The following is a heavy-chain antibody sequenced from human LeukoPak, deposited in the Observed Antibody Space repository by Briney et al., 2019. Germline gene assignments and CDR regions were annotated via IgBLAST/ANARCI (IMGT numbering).Heavy chain of an antibody. CDR2: IKQDGSEK. V-gene: IGHV3-7*01. CDR3: AKDREMATITGTFDY. D-gene: IGHD5-24*01. CDR1: GFAFSSYW. Sequence: PGGSLRLSCAASGFAFSSYWLSWVRQAPGKGLEWVANIKQDGSEKYYLDSVKGRFTISRDNSKNTLYLQMNSLRAEDTAVYYCAKDREMATITGTFDYWGQGALVTVSS. J-gene: IGHJ4*02.